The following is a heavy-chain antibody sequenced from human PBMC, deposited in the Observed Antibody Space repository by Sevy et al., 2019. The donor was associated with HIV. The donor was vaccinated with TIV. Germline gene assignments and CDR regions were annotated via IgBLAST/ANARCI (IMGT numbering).Heavy chain of an antibody. Sequence: GGSLRLSCAASGFTFSNFGMHWVRQAPGKGLDWVAFIRYDGNEKYFADSVRGRFTISRDNSKNTLYLQMNKLRSEDTAVYYCARGQGLDYWGQGTLVTVSS. V-gene: IGHV3-30*02. CDR3: ARGQGLDY. CDR1: GFTFSNFG. CDR2: IRYDGNEK. J-gene: IGHJ4*02.